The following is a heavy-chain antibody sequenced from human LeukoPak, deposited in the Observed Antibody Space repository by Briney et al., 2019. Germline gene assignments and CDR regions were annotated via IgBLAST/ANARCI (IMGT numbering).Heavy chain of an antibody. J-gene: IGHJ3*02. CDR1: GFTFSSYS. V-gene: IGHV3-21*01. CDR2: ISSSSSYI. Sequence: GGSLRLSCAASGFTFSSYSMNWVRQAPGKGLEWVSSISSSSSYIYYADSVKGRFTISRDNAKNSLYLQMNSLRAEDTAVYYCARDKLYSSGWPDAFDIWGQGTMATVSS. D-gene: IGHD6-19*01. CDR3: ARDKLYSSGWPDAFDI.